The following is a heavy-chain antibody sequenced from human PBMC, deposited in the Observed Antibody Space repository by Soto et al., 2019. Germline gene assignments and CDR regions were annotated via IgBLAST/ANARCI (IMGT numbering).Heavy chain of an antibody. CDR3: TRDGGYSISSGLLSY. CDR1: GYSFTAYY. V-gene: IGHV1-2*02. Sequence: QVQLMQSGAEVRKPGASVKVSCKATGYSFTAYYTHWVRQAPGQGLEWLGWMNPNSGDSNYAQQFQGRVTMTRDTSISTAYMELRRLTFDDTAVYYCTRDGGYSISSGLLSYWGQGTLVTVSS. D-gene: IGHD6-6*01. CDR2: MNPNSGDS. J-gene: IGHJ4*02.